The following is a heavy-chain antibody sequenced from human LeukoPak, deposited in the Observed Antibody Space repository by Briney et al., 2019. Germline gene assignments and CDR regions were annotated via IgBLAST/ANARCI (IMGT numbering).Heavy chain of an antibody. CDR2: ISGNGGST. CDR3: ARGRYDSSGYEAPTAFDI. J-gene: IGHJ3*02. CDR1: GFTFSTYT. Sequence: GGSLRLSCAASGFTFSTYTMHWVRQAPGKGLEYISAISGNGGSTHYANSVKGRFTISSDNSKNTLFFQMGSLRAEDMAVYYCARGRYDSSGYEAPTAFDIWGQGTMVTVSS. D-gene: IGHD3-22*01. V-gene: IGHV3-64*01.